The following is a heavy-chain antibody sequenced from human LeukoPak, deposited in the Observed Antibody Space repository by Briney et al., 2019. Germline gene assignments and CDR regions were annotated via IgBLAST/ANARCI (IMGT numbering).Heavy chain of an antibody. D-gene: IGHD3-10*01. CDR3: ARPLMYYYGSETYFWFDP. V-gene: IGHV3-48*03. CDR1: GFTFSSYE. Sequence: GGSLRLSCAAPGFTFSSYEMNWVRQAPGKGLEWVSYISSSGSTIYYADSVKGRFTISRDNAKNSLYLQMNSLRAEDTAVYYCARPLMYYYGSETYFWFDPWGQGTLVTVSS. J-gene: IGHJ5*02. CDR2: ISSSGSTI.